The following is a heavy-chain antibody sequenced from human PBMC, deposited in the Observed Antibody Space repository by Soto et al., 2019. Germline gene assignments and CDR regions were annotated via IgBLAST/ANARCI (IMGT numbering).Heavy chain of an antibody. V-gene: IGHV3-53*01. Sequence: GGSLRLSCAASGFTVSSNYMSWVRQAPGKGLEWVSVIYSGGSTYYADSVKGRFTISRDNSKNTLYLQMNSLRAEDTAVYYCARILPDIVATNGIYYGMDVWGQGTTVTVSS. D-gene: IGHD5-12*01. CDR3: ARILPDIVATNGIYYGMDV. CDR1: GFTVSSNY. CDR2: IYSGGST. J-gene: IGHJ6*02.